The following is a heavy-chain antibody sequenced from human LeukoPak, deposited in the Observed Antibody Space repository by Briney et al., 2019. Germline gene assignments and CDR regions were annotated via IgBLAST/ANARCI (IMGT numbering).Heavy chain of an antibody. Sequence: PSETLSLTCAASGFTFSNYWMSWVRQAPGKGLEWVANIKPDVSVIYYVDSVKGRFTISRDNAKNYLYLQMNSLRAEDTAVYYCARDKVEGPTEFDYWGQGTLVTVSS. J-gene: IGHJ4*02. V-gene: IGHV3-7*01. CDR2: IKPDVSVI. CDR1: GFTFSNYW. D-gene: IGHD5-24*01. CDR3: ARDKVEGPTEFDY.